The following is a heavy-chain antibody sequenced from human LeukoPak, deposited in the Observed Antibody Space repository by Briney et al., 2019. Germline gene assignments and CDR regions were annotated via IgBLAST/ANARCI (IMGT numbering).Heavy chain of an antibody. D-gene: IGHD2-2*01. V-gene: IGHV1-3*01. J-gene: IGHJ6*02. CDR1: GHTSTTYA. CDR2: INAGNGNI. CDR3: ARGYCSSTSCYMDV. Sequence: ASVKVSCKASGHTSTTYAIHWVRQAPGQGLEWMGWINAGNGNIKYSQKFQGRVTITGDTSASTAYMELSSLRSEDTAVYYCARGYCSSTSCYMDVWGQGTTVTVSS.